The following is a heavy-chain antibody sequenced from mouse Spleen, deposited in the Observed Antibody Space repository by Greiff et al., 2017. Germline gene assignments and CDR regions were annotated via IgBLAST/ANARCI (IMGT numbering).Heavy chain of an antibody. V-gene: IGHV5-17*01. J-gene: IGHJ3*01. CDR3: ARFYDGYYGGFAY. D-gene: IGHD2-3*01. Sequence: EVKLQESGGGLVKPGGSLKLSCAASGFTFSDYGMHWVRQAPEKGLEWVAYISSGSSTIYYADTVKGRFTISRDNAKNTLYLEMSSLRSEDTAMYYCARFYDGYYGGFAYWGQGTLVTVSA. CDR2: ISSGSSTI. CDR1: GFTFSDYG.